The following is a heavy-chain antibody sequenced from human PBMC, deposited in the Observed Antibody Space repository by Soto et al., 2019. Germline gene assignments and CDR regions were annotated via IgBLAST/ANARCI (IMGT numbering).Heavy chain of an antibody. V-gene: IGHV5-10-1*01. J-gene: IGHJ6*02. CDR1: GYSFTSYW. CDR2: IDPSDSYT. D-gene: IGHD5-12*01. Sequence: GESLKISCKGSGYSFTSYWISWVRQMPGKGLEWMGRIDPSDSYTNYSPSFQGHVTISADKSISTAYLQWSSLKASDTAMYYRPTRKDYIVAGTRYSGMDVWGQGTTATVSS. CDR3: PTRKDYIVAGTRYSGMDV.